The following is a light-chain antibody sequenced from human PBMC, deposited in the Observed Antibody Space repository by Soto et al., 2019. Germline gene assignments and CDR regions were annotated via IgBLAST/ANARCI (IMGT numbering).Light chain of an antibody. CDR2: DAS. Sequence: AIQLTQSPSSLSASVGDRVTISCRASQGISSALACYQRKPGKPPRLLIYDASSLHSGVPSRFSGSGSGTDFTLTISSLQPEDFGSYYCQHVSDYPRAFGQGTMLDIK. J-gene: IGKJ2*01. CDR3: QHVSDYPRA. CDR1: QGISSA. V-gene: IGKV1-13*01.